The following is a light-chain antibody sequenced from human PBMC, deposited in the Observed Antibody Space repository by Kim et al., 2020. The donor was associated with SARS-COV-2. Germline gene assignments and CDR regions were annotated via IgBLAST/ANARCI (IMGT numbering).Light chain of an antibody. V-gene: IGKV1-5*03. J-gene: IGKJ1*01. CDR1: QSISSG. Sequence: DIQMTQSPSTLSASVGDRVTITCRASQSISSGLAWYQQKPGKAPKLLIYQASTVESGVPSRFSGSGSGTEFTLTISNLQPDDFATYYSHQYSSYPRTFCQGAQVDSK. CDR3: HQYSSYPRT. CDR2: QAS.